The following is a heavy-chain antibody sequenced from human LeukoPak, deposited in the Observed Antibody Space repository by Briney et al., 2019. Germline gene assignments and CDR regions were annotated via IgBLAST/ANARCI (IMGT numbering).Heavy chain of an antibody. CDR3: ARGRGYSSSSNYYYYMDV. CDR1: GGSFSGYY. CDR2: INHIRST. V-gene: IGHV4-34*01. J-gene: IGHJ6*03. D-gene: IGHD6-6*01. Sequence: SETLSLTCAVYGGSFSGYYWSWTRQPPGKGVEWIGEINHIRSTNYNPSLKSRVAISVATSKNQFSLKLSSVTAADTAVYYCARGRGYSSSSNYYYYMDVWGKGTTVTVSS.